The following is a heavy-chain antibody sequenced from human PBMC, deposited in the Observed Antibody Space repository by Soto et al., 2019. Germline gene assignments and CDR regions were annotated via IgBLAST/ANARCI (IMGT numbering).Heavy chain of an antibody. J-gene: IGHJ6*02. D-gene: IGHD5-18*01. CDR3: ARKKTPPNTAKVKASDEGYYYYYGMDV. CDR1: GFTFSSYS. Sequence: GSLRLSCAASGFTFSSYSMNWVRQAPGKGLEWVSSISSSSSYIYYADSVKGRFTISRDNAKNSLYLQMNSLRAEDTAVYYCARKKTPPNTAKVKASDEGYYYYYGMDVWGQGTTVTVSS. CDR2: ISSSSSYI. V-gene: IGHV3-21*01.